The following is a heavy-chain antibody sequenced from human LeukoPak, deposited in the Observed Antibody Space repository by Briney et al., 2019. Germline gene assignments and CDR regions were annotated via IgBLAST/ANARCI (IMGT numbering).Heavy chain of an antibody. CDR1: RGSISSYY. CDR2: IYYSGST. J-gene: IGHJ1*01. CDR3: AGIDYGDYVQH. Sequence: SETLSLTSTVSRGSISSYYWSWIRQPPGKGLEWIGYIYYSGSTNYNPSLKSRVTISVDTSKNQFSLKLRSVTAADTAVYYCAGIDYGDYVQHWGQGTLVTVSS. V-gene: IGHV4-59*01. D-gene: IGHD4-17*01.